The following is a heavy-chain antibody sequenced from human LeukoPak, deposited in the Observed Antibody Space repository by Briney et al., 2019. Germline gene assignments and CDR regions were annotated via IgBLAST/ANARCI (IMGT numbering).Heavy chain of an antibody. D-gene: IGHD6-13*01. Sequence: PGGSLRLSCAASGFTFSSYGMHWVRQAPGKGLEWVAFIRYDGSNKYYADSVKGRFTISRDNSKNTLYLQMNSLRAGDTAVYYCAKVQQQLVRDYFDYWGQGTLVTVSS. J-gene: IGHJ4*02. CDR3: AKVQQQLVRDYFDY. CDR1: GFTFSSYG. V-gene: IGHV3-30*02. CDR2: IRYDGSNK.